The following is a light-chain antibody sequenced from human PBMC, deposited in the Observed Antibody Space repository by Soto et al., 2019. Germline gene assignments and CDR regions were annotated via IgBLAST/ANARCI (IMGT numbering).Light chain of an antibody. CDR2: STS. CDR3: LLYYDGVNWV. Sequence: QAVVTQEPSLTVSPGGTVTLTCASSTGAVTGGFHPHWFQQKPGQAPRPLIYSTSNKHSWTPVRFSGSLRGGKAALTLSGVQPEDEADYCCLLYYDGVNWVFGGGTKLTVL. V-gene: IGLV7-43*01. CDR1: TGAVTGGFH. J-gene: IGLJ3*02.